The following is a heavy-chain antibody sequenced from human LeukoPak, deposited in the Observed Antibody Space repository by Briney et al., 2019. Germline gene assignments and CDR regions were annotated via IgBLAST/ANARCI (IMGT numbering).Heavy chain of an antibody. CDR1: GLPFREAW. CDR2: IRSKNHGGTA. Sequence: SPGGSLRLSCTASGLPFREAWMTWVRLAPGKGLEWVGHIRSKNHGGTAEYAASVRGRFTISRDDSKNTIYLEMYRPRTDDTAIYYCAKAVPLTGGGALVYWGQGAPVTVSS. J-gene: IGHJ4*02. CDR3: AKAVPLTGGGALVY. D-gene: IGHD1-26*01. V-gene: IGHV3-15*01.